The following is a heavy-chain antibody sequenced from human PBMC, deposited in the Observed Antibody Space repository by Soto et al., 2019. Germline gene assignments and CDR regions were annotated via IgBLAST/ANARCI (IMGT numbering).Heavy chain of an antibody. D-gene: IGHD6-13*01. CDR1: GFTFSHYA. CDR3: AKGPRSGYSSSWFDY. V-gene: IGHV3-23*01. J-gene: IGHJ4*02. CDR2: IIAGGGDT. Sequence: GGSLRLSCAASGFTFSHYAMSWVRQAPGKGLEWVSTIIAGGGDTYYAESVKGRFTISRDNSKNTLYMQMNSLRAEDTAVYYCAKGPRSGYSSSWFDYWGQGTLVTVSS.